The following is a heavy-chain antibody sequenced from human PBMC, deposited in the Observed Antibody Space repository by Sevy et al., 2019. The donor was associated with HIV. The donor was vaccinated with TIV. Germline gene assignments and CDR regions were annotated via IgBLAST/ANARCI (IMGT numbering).Heavy chain of an antibody. CDR2: IYWNDDK. CDR1: GFSLTTSGVG. Sequence: SGPTLVNPTQTLTLTCTFSGFSLTTSGVGVGWIRQPPGKALEWLALIYWNDDKRYSPSLKIRLTITKDTSKNQVILTMTNMDPVDTATYYGAHRETTPMGTLLFDPWGQGTLVTVSS. J-gene: IGHJ5*02. CDR3: AHRETTPMGTLLFDP. D-gene: IGHD5-18*01. V-gene: IGHV2-5*01.